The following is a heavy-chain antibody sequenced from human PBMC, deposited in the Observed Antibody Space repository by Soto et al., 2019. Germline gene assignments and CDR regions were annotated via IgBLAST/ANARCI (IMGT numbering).Heavy chain of an antibody. CDR2: INHSGST. J-gene: IGHJ6*02. Sequence: SETLSLTCAVYGGSFSGYYWSWIRQPPGKGLEWIGEINHSGSTNYNPSLKSRVTISVDTSKNQFSLKLSSVTAADTAVYYCARGMWKYFWSGYGYYYGMDVWGQGTTVTVSS. CDR3: ARGMWKYFWSGYGYYYGMDV. CDR1: GGSFSGYY. V-gene: IGHV4-34*01. D-gene: IGHD3-3*01.